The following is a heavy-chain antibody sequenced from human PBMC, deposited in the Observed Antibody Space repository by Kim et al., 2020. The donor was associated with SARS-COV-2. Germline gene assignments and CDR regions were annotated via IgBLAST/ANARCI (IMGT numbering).Heavy chain of an antibody. CDR1: GGSISSYY. CDR2: IYYSGST. V-gene: IGHV4-59*01. J-gene: IGHJ3*02. Sequence: SETLSLTCTVSGGSISSYYWSWIRQPPGKGLEWIGYIYYSGSTNYNPSLKSRVTISVDTSKNQFSLKLSSVTAADTAVYYCARHSSGWYDAAFDIWGQGTMVTVSS. D-gene: IGHD6-19*01. CDR3: ARHSSGWYDAAFDI.